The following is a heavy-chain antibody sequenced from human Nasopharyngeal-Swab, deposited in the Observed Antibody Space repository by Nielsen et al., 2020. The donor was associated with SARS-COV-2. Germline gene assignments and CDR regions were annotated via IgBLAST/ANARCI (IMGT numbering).Heavy chain of an antibody. CDR1: GSISTYYW. CDR3: ETSIGTFDY. Sequence: GSISTYYWSWIRQPPGKGLEWMGTIYPDDSDTRYSPSFQGHVTMSADKSNSTAYLQWRSLKASDTATFYCETSIGTFDYWGQGTLVSVSS. J-gene: IGHJ4*02. V-gene: IGHV5-51*01. CDR2: IYPDDSDT. D-gene: IGHD1-7*01.